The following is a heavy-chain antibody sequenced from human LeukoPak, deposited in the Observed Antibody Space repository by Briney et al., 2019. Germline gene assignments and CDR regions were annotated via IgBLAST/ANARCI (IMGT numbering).Heavy chain of an antibody. CDR2: IYYSGST. J-gene: IGHJ6*02. D-gene: IGHD3-3*01. Sequence: PSETLSPTCTVSGGSISSYYWSWIRQPPGKGLEWIGYIYYSGSTNYNPSLKSRVTISVDTSKNQFSLKLSSVTAADTAVYYCARARDYDFWSGYHYGMDVWGQGTTVTVSS. V-gene: IGHV4-59*01. CDR1: GGSISSYY. CDR3: ARARDYDFWSGYHYGMDV.